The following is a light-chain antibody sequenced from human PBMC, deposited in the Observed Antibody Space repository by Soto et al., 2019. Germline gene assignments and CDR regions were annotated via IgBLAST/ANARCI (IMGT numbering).Light chain of an antibody. Sequence: EIVLMQSPDTLSLSPGERATLSCRASETISSHYIAWYQQKPGQAPRLLIFGASTRATGIPDRFSGSWSGTDFTLTISRVVHEDFAVYYWQNFGDSPFTFGPGTKVDIK. CDR3: QNFGDSPFT. CDR2: GAS. CDR1: ETISSHY. J-gene: IGKJ3*01. V-gene: IGKV3-20*01.